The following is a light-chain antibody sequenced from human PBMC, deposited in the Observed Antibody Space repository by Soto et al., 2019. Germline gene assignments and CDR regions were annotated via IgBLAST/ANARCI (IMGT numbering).Light chain of an antibody. CDR2: GAS. V-gene: IGKV3-15*01. CDR3: QQYNNWPPIT. J-gene: IGKJ5*01. CDR1: QSVSSG. Sequence: EIVMTQSPATLSVSPGERATLSFMSSQSVSSGLAWYHQKPGQAPRLLIYGASTRATGIPARFSGSGSGTEFTLTISSLQSEDFAVYYCQQYNNWPPITFGQGTRLEIK.